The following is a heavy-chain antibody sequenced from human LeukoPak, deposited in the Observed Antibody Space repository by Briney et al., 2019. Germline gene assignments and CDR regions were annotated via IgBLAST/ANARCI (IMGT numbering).Heavy chain of an antibody. CDR3: AREVYDSRDFDY. D-gene: IGHD3-22*01. V-gene: IGHV4-31*03. Sequence: SETLSLTCTVSGGSISSGGYYWSWIRQHPGKGLEWIGYIYYSGSTYYNPSLKSRVTISVDTSKNQFSLKLSSVTAADTAVYYCAREVYDSRDFDYWGQGTLVTVSS. CDR1: GGSISSGGYY. J-gene: IGHJ4*02. CDR2: IYYSGST.